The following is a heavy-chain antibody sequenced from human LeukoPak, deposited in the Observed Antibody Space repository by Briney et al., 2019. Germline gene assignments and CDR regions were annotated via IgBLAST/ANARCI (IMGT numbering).Heavy chain of an antibody. D-gene: IGHD3-16*01. CDR1: GFTFSSYE. CDR2: ISSSGTTI. Sequence: GGSLRLSCVASGFTFSSYEMNWVRQAPGKGLEWVSYISSSGTTIYYADSVKGRFTISRDNPKNSLYLQMNSLRAKDTAAYYCARMMGGGYMDFWGKGTTVTVSS. V-gene: IGHV3-48*03. J-gene: IGHJ6*03. CDR3: ARMMGGGYMDF.